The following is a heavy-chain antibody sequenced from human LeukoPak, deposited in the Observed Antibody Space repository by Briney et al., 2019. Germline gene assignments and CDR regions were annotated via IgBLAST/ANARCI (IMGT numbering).Heavy chain of an antibody. J-gene: IGHJ4*02. CDR2: ISYHGSNK. CDR3: AKSGRLTGFYRDFDY. Sequence: GGSLRLSCAASGFTFSTYGMHWVRQAPGKGLEWVAIISYHGSNKYYADSVKGRFTISRDNSKNTLYLQMNSLTAEDTAVYYCAKSGRLTGFYRDFDYWGQGTLVTVSS. V-gene: IGHV3-30*18. CDR1: GFTFSTYG. D-gene: IGHD3-9*01.